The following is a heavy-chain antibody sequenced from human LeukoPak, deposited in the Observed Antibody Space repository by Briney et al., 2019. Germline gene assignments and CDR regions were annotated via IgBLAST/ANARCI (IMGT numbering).Heavy chain of an antibody. CDR3: ATDLTHYDSSGYYVSFDY. Sequence: ASVKVSCKVSGYTLTELSMHWVRQAPGKGLEWMGGFDPEDGETIYAQKFQGRVTMTEDTSTDTAYMELSSLRSEDTAVYYCATDLTHYDSSGYYVSFDYWGQGTLVTVSS. CDR2: FDPEDGET. J-gene: IGHJ4*02. D-gene: IGHD3-22*01. CDR1: GYTLTELS. V-gene: IGHV1-24*01.